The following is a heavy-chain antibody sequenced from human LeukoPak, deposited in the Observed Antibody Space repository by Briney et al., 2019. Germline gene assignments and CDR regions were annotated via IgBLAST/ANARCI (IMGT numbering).Heavy chain of an antibody. CDR2: IYYIGNT. Sequence: SQTLSLTCTVSGGSVSSGGYFWSWIRQHPVKGLEWIGYIYYIGNTYYNPSLKSRVTISVDTSKNQFSLILSSVTAADTAVYYCARGRGFGDYIDYWGQGTLVTVSS. CDR3: ARGRGFGDYIDY. CDR1: GGSVSSGGYF. J-gene: IGHJ4*02. D-gene: IGHD3-10*01. V-gene: IGHV4-31*03.